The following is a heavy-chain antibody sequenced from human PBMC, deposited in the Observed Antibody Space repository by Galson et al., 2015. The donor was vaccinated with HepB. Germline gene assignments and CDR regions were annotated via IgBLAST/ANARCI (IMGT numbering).Heavy chain of an antibody. CDR2: VYSGGST. CDR3: ARAGGSYYVDAFDI. Sequence: SLRLSCAASGFTVSSNYMSWVRQAPGKGLEWVSVVYSGGSTYYADSVKGRFTISRDNSKNTLYLQMNSLRAGDTAVYYCARAGGSYYVDAFDIWGQGTMVTVSS. D-gene: IGHD1-26*01. CDR1: GFTVSSNY. J-gene: IGHJ3*02. V-gene: IGHV3-53*01.